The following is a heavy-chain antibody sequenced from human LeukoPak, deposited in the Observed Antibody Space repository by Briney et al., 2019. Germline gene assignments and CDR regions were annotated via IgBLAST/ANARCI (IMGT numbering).Heavy chain of an antibody. CDR3: ARDYYYDSSGYYYICYFDY. V-gene: IGHV1-2*02. CDR1: GYTFTGYY. Sequence: ASVKVSCKASGYTFTGYYMHWVRQAPGQGLEWMGWINPNSGGTNYAQKFQGRVTMTRDTSISTTYMELSRLRSDDTAVYYCARDYYYDSSGYYYICYFDYWGQGTLVTVSS. J-gene: IGHJ4*02. CDR2: INPNSGGT. D-gene: IGHD3-22*01.